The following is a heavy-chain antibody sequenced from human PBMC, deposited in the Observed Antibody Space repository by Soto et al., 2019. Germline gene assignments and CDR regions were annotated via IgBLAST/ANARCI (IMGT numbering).Heavy chain of an antibody. CDR3: ARDRGAPDAFDI. CDR1: GGSFSGDY. CDR2: IYYSGST. Sequence: PSETLSLTCAVYGGSFSGDYWSWIRQPPGKGLEWIGYIYYSGSTNYNPSLKSRVTISVDTSKNQFSLKLSSVTAADTAVYYCARDRGAPDAFDIWGKGTMLTVSS. J-gene: IGHJ3*02. V-gene: IGHV4-59*01.